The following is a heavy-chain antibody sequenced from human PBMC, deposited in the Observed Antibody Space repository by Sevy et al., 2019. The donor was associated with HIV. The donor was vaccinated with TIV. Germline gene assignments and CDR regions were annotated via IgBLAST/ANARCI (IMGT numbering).Heavy chain of an antibody. J-gene: IGHJ4*02. V-gene: IGHV3-23*01. D-gene: IGHD3-10*01. CDR1: GFTFSSYA. CDR2: MSGNGGST. CDR3: AKDVSGGNFDY. Sequence: GGSLRLSCAASGFTFSSYAMSWVRQAPGKGLEWVSAMSGNGGSTYYADSVKGRFTMSRDKSKNTLYLQMNSLRAEDTAVYYYAKDVSGGNFDYWGQGTLVTVSS.